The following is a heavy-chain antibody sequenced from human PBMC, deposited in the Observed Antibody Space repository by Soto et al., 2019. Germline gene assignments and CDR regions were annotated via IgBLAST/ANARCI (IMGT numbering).Heavy chain of an antibody. D-gene: IGHD1-26*01. J-gene: IGHJ6*03. CDR3: ARDDYLSTTFLLDYYYYYYMDV. Sequence: KGLEWVANIKQDGSEKYYADSVKGRFTISRDNAKNSLYLQMNSLRAEDTAVYYCARDDYLSTTFLLDYYYYYYMDVWGKGTTVTVSS. CDR2: IKQDGSEK. V-gene: IGHV3-7*01.